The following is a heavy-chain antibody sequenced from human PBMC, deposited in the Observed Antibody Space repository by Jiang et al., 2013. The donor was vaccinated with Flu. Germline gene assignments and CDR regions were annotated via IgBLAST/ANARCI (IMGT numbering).Heavy chain of an antibody. Sequence: TSQTLSLTCAISGDSVSSNSAAWNWIRQSPSRGLEWLGRTYYRSKWYNDYAVSVKSRITINPDTSKNQFSLQLNSVTPEDTAVYYCARAPRGSYYVPGTHSAFDIWGQGTMVTVSS. CDR2: TYYRSKWYN. J-gene: IGHJ3*02. CDR3: ARAPRGSYYVPGTHSAFDI. V-gene: IGHV6-1*01. CDR1: GDSVSSNSAA. D-gene: IGHD1-26*01.